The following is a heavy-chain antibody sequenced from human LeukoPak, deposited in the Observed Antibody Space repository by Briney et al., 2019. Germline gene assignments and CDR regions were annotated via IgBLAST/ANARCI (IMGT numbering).Heavy chain of an antibody. CDR1: GFTFSSYS. J-gene: IGHJ3*02. Sequence: GGSLRLSCAASGFTFSSYSMNWVRQAPGKGLEWVSYISSSSSTIYYADSVKGRFTISRDNAKNSLYLQMNSLRAEDTAVYYCARDRILDYYDSSGYIDAFDIWGQGTMVTVSS. V-gene: IGHV3-48*04. CDR2: ISSSSSTI. CDR3: ARDRILDYYDSSGYIDAFDI. D-gene: IGHD3-22*01.